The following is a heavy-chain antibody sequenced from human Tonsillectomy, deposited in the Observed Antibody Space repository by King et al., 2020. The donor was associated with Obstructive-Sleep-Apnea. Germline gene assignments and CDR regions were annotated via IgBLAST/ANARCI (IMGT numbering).Heavy chain of an antibody. CDR1: GFTLSDNA. J-gene: IGHJ6*02. V-gene: IGHV3-30*04. D-gene: IGHD1-14*01. CDR3: ARESTITDYYYGMDV. Sequence: VQLVESGGGVVQPGRSLRLSYAASGFTLSDNAMHWVRQAPGKGLEWVAVISYDGTNKYYADSVKGRFTISRDISKNTLNLQMHSLRAEDTAMYYCARESTITDYYYGMDVWGQGTTVTVSS. CDR2: ISYDGTNK.